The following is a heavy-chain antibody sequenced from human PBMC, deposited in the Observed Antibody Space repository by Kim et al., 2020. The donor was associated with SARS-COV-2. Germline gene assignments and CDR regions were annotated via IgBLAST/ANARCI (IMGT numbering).Heavy chain of an antibody. J-gene: IGHJ5*02. CDR1: GGSFSGYY. D-gene: IGHD6-19*01. V-gene: IGHV4-34*01. CDR2: INHSGST. CDR3: ASRWGIAVAFDP. Sequence: SETLSLTCAVYGGSFSGYYWSWIRQPPGKGLEWIGEINHSGSTNYNPSLKSRVTISVDTSKNQFSLKLSSVTAADTAVYYCASRWGIAVAFDPWGQGTLVTVSS.